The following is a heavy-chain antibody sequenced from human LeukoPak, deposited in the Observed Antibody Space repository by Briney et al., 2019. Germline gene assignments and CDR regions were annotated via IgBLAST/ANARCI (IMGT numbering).Heavy chain of an antibody. V-gene: IGHV4-34*01. J-gene: IGHJ4*02. D-gene: IGHD3-22*01. CDR2: INHSGST. CDR1: VGSISSYY. Sequence: TSETLSLTCTVSVGSISSYYWSWIRQPPGKGLEWIGEINHSGSTNYNPSLKSRVTISVDTSKNQFSLKVSSVTAADTAVYYCARRRQDSSGYPDYWGQGTLVTVSS. CDR3: ARRRQDSSGYPDY.